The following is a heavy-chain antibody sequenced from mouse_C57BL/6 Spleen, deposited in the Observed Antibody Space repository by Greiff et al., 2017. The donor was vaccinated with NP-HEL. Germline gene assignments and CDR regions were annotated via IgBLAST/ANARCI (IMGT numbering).Heavy chain of an antibody. CDR3: AREPITTVVAPYAMDY. Sequence: VQRVESGPELVKPGASVKLSCKASGYTFTSYDINWVKQRPGQGLEWIGWIYPRDGSTKYNEKFKGKATLTVDTSSSTAYMELHSLTSEDSAVYFCAREPITTVVAPYAMDYWGQGTSVTVSS. CDR1: GYTFTSYD. J-gene: IGHJ4*01. V-gene: IGHV1-85*01. D-gene: IGHD1-1*01. CDR2: IYPRDGST.